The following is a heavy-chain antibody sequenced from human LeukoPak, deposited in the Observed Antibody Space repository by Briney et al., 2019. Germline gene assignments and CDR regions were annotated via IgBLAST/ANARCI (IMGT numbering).Heavy chain of an antibody. Sequence: SETLSLTCTVSGGSVRSGSYHRSWIRQPPGKGLEWIGYIYYSGSTNYNSSLKSRVTISVDTSKNQFSLKLSSVTAADTAVYHCTIAAGSSAKFDFWGQGTLVTVSS. CDR3: TIAAGSSAKFDF. CDR2: IYYSGST. D-gene: IGHD3-10*01. V-gene: IGHV4-61*01. J-gene: IGHJ4*02. CDR1: GGSVRSGSYH.